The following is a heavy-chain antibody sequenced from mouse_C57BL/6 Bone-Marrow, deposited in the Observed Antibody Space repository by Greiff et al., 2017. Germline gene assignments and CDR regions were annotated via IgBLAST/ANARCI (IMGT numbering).Heavy chain of an antibody. CDR2: IYPRSGNT. V-gene: IGHV1-81*01. CDR3: ASPLYDEDY. CDR1: GYTFTSYG. D-gene: IGHD2-4*01. J-gene: IGHJ4*01. Sequence: VKLMESGAELATPGASVKLSCKASGYTFTSYGISWVKQRTGQGLEWIGEIYPRSGNTYYNEKFKGKATLTADKSSSTAYMELRSLTSEDSAVYFCASPLYDEDYWGQGTSVTVSS.